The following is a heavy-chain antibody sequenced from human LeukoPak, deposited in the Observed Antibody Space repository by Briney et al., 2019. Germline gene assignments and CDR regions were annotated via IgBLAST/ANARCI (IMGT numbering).Heavy chain of an antibody. V-gene: IGHV4-59*08. J-gene: IGHJ4*02. CDR3: ARGLGSGWYSY. D-gene: IGHD6-19*01. CDR1: GGSLSSYY. Sequence: PSETLSLTCTVSGGSLSSYYWSWIRQPPGKGLEWIGYIYYSGSTTYNPSLRSRVTISVDTSKNQFSLKLSSVTAADTAVYYCARGLGSGWYSYWGQGTLVTVSS. CDR2: IYYSGST.